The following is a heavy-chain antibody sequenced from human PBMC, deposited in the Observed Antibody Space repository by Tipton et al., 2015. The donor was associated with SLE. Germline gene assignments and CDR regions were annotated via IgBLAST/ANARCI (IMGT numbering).Heavy chain of an antibody. Sequence: GLVKPSETLSLTCTVSGGSISSYYWSWIRQPPGKGLEWIGYIYYSGSTNYNPSLKSRVTISVDTSKNQFSLKLSSVTAADTAVYYCAGGRGPEDYYYYYCMDVWGKGTTVTVSS. V-gene: IGHV4-59*01. J-gene: IGHJ6*03. CDR1: GGSISSYY. CDR3: AGGRGPEDYYYYYCMDV. D-gene: IGHD3-16*01. CDR2: IYYSGST.